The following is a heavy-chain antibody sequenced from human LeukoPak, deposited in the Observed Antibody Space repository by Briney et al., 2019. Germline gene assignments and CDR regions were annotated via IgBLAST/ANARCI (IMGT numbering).Heavy chain of an antibody. Sequence: GGSLRLSCAASGFTFSRHWMTWVRQAPGKGLEWVANIKHDGSEKNYVDSVKGRFTVSRDNSKNTLYLQMNSLRAEDTAVYYCARDPQDSIAAAGTWRYYGMDVWGQGTTVTVSS. J-gene: IGHJ6*02. CDR1: GFTFSRHW. D-gene: IGHD6-13*01. CDR3: ARDPQDSIAAAGTWRYYGMDV. V-gene: IGHV3-7*01. CDR2: IKHDGSEK.